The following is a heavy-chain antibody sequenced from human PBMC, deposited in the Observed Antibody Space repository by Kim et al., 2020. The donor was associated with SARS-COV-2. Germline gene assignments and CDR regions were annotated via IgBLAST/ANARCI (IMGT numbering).Heavy chain of an antibody. CDR1: GFTFSSYD. Sequence: GGSLRLSCAASGFTFSSYDMHWVRQATGKGLEWVSAIGTAGDPYYPGSVKGRFTISRENAKNSLYLQMNSLRAGDTAVYYCARALVNRYSSGWYFDYWGQGTLVTVSS. D-gene: IGHD6-19*01. J-gene: IGHJ4*02. CDR3: ARALVNRYSSGWYFDY. CDR2: IGTAGDP. V-gene: IGHV3-13*05.